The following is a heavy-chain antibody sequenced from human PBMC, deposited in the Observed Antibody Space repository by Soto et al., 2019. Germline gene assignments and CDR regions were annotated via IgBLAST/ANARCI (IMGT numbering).Heavy chain of an antibody. CDR2: ISAYKGST. J-gene: IGHJ1*01. Sequence: QVQLVQSGAEVKKPGASVKVSCQAAGYPFSSYGISWVRQAPGQGLEWMGWISAYKGSTNYAQKFQGRVTMTADTSTSTGYIELRSLTSDDTAVYYCARLRSGDYVDFQHWGQGNLVIVSS. CDR3: ARLRSGDYVDFQH. V-gene: IGHV1-18*01. D-gene: IGHD4-17*01. CDR1: GYPFSSYG.